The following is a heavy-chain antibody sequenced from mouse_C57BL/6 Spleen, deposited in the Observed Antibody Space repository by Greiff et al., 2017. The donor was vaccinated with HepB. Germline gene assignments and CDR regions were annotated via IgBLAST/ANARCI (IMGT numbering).Heavy chain of an antibody. Sequence: QVQLQQSGAELVKPGASVKLSCKASGYTFTEYTIHWVKQRSGQGLEWIGWFYPGSGSIKYNEKFKDKATLTADKSSSTVYMELSRLTSEDSAVYFCARHPHYYGSSPYWYFDVWGTGTTVTVSS. CDR2: FYPGSGSI. D-gene: IGHD1-1*01. V-gene: IGHV1-62-2*01. J-gene: IGHJ1*03. CDR1: GYTFTEYT. CDR3: ARHPHYYGSSPYWYFDV.